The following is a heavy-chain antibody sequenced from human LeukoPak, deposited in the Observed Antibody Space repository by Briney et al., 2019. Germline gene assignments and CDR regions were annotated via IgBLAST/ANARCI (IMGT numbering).Heavy chain of an antibody. V-gene: IGHV1-24*01. J-gene: IGHJ6*02. CDR1: GYTLTELS. Sequence: GASVKVSCKVSGYTLTELSMHWVRQAPGKGLEWMGGFDPEDGETIYAQKFQGRVTMTEDTSTDTAYMELSSLRSEDTAVYYCASSSSSGGSGHYYYYYGMDVWGQGTTVTVSS. CDR3: ASSSSSGGSGHYYYYYGMDV. D-gene: IGHD6-6*01. CDR2: FDPEDGET.